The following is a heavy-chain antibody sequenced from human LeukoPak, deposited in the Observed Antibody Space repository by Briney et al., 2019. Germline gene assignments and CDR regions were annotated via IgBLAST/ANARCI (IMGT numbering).Heavy chain of an antibody. V-gene: IGHV3-30*18. CDR2: ISYDGSNK. CDR1: GFTFSSYG. Sequence: GRSLRLSCAASGFTFSSYGMHWVRQAPGKGLEWVAVISYDGSNKYYADSVKGRFTISRDNSKNTLYLQMNSLRAEDTAVYYCAKDYGSGIPNAFDIWGQGTMVTVSS. J-gene: IGHJ3*02. D-gene: IGHD3-10*01. CDR3: AKDYGSGIPNAFDI.